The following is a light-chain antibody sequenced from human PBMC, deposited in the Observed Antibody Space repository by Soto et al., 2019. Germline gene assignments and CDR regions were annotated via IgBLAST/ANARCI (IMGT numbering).Light chain of an antibody. V-gene: IGKV3-20*01. Sequence: EVVLTQSPGTLSLSPGERATLSCRASESVRTSYLVWYQQKPGQAPRLLIYAASSRATGIPDRFRGSGSGTDFTLTISRLEPEDCAIYYCQQYHTWPITFGGGTKV. CDR1: ESVRTSY. J-gene: IGKJ4*01. CDR2: AAS. CDR3: QQYHTWPIT.